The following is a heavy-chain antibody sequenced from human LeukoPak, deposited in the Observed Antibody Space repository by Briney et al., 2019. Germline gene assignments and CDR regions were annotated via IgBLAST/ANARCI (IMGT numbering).Heavy chain of an antibody. V-gene: IGHV3-30*02. D-gene: IGHD3-10*01. J-gene: IGHJ3*02. Sequence: GGSLRLSCAASGFTFSSYGMHWVRQAPGKGLEWVAFIRYDGSNKYYADSVKGRFTISRDNSKNTLYLQMNSLRAEDTAVYYCANTMVRGVKARSFDIWGQGTMVTVSS. CDR2: IRYDGSNK. CDR3: ANTMVRGVKARSFDI. CDR1: GFTFSSYG.